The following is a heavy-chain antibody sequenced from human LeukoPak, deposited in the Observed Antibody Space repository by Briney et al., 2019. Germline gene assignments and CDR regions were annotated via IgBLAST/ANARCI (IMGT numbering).Heavy chain of an antibody. CDR3: AKDVTTSGTTRFDY. Sequence: GGSLRLSCAASGFTFSSYAMNWVRQAPGKGLEWVSVISGSGGSTYLADSVKGRFTISRDNSKKTLYLQMNSLRAEDTAVYYCAKDVTTSGTTRFDYWGQGTLVTVSP. D-gene: IGHD4-17*01. J-gene: IGHJ4*02. V-gene: IGHV3-23*01. CDR1: GFTFSSYA. CDR2: ISGSGGST.